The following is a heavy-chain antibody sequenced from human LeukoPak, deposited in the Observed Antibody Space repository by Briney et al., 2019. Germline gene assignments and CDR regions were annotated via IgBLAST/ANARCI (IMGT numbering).Heavy chain of an antibody. Sequence: SETLSLTCAVYGGSFSGYHWSWIRQPPGKGLEWIGEINHSGSTNYNPSLKSRVTISVDTSKNQFSLKLSSVTAADTAVYYCARGFHRSGYSSSWYWFDPWGQGTLVTVSS. V-gene: IGHV4-34*01. CDR2: INHSGST. D-gene: IGHD6-13*01. J-gene: IGHJ5*02. CDR3: ARGFHRSGYSSSWYWFDP. CDR1: GGSFSGYH.